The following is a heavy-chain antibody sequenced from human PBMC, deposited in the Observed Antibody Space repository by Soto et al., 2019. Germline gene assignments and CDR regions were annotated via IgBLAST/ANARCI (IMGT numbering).Heavy chain of an antibody. D-gene: IGHD6-6*01. Sequence: EVQLVESGGGLVKPGGSLRLSCAASGFTFSSYSMNWVRQAPGKGLEWVSYISSSSSTIYYADSVKGRFTISRDNAKNSLYLQMNSLRDEDTAVYYCARELEDEYSSSSHDYWGQGTLVTVSS. CDR2: ISSSSSTI. J-gene: IGHJ4*02. V-gene: IGHV3-48*02. CDR3: ARELEDEYSSSSHDY. CDR1: GFTFSSYS.